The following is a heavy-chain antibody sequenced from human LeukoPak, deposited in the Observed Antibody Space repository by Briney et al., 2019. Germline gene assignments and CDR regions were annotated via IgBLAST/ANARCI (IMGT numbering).Heavy chain of an antibody. D-gene: IGHD2-2*02. CDR1: GGSIRGYY. Sequence: SETLSLSCAVYGGSIRGYYWSWIRQPPGKGLEWIGEINHSGSANYNPSLKSRVTISVDTPKNQFSLKLSSVTAADTAVYYCARGRDKLGYCSSTSCYRQYNWFDPWGQGTLVTVSS. CDR3: ARGRDKLGYCSSTSCYRQYNWFDP. CDR2: INHSGSA. V-gene: IGHV4-34*01. J-gene: IGHJ5*02.